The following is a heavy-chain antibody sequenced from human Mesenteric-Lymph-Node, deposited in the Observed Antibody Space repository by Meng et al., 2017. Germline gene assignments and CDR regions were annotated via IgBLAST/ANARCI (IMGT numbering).Heavy chain of an antibody. J-gene: IGHJ4*02. CDR3: ARGLQWLDGNIDN. CDR1: GFTFSSYA. D-gene: IGHD6-19*01. CDR2: ISYDGSNK. Sequence: GESLKISCAASGFTFSSYAMHWVRQAPGKGLEWVAVISYDGSNKYYADSVKGRFTISRDNSKSTLYLEMNSLRAEDTAVYSCARGLQWLDGNIDNWGQGTLVTVSS. V-gene: IGHV3-30*07.